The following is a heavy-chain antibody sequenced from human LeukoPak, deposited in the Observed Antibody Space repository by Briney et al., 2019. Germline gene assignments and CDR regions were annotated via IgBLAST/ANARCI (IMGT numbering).Heavy chain of an antibody. D-gene: IGHD3-10*01. CDR3: ARGGNGELLSPFDY. CDR1: GGSISSYY. CDR2: IYTSGST. V-gene: IGHV4-4*07. J-gene: IGHJ4*02. Sequence: SETLSLTCTVSGGSISSYYWSWIRQPAGKGLEWIGRIYTSGSTNYNPSLKSRVTMSVDTSKNQFSLKLSSVTAADTAVYYCARGGNGELLSPFDYWGQGTLVTVSS.